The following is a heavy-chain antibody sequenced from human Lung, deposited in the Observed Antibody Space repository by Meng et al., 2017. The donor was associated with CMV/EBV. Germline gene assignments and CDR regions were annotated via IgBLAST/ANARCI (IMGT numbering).Heavy chain of an antibody. CDR1: GGSISSYY. V-gene: IGHV4-59*01. D-gene: IGHD2-2*01. J-gene: IGHJ6*02. CDR3: ARNSPAAPHYYYYVMDV. CDR2: IYYSGST. Sequence: SETLSLTCTVSGGSISSYYWSWIRQPPGKGLEWIGYIYYSGSTNYNPSLKSRVTISVDTSKNQFSLKLSSVTAADTAVYYCARNSPAAPHYYYYVMDVWGQGXTVTVSS.